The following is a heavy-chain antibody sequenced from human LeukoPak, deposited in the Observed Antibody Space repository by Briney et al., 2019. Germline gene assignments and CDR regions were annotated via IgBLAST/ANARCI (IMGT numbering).Heavy chain of an antibody. D-gene: IGHD6-6*01. V-gene: IGHV1-2*02. Sequence: ASVKVSCKASGYTFTGYYMHWVRQAPGQGPEWMGWINPNSGGTNYAQKFQGRVTMTRDTSISTAYMELSRLRSDDTAVYYCARVLYESIAARPRFDAFDIWGQGTMVTVSS. CDR2: INPNSGGT. J-gene: IGHJ3*02. CDR1: GYTFTGYY. CDR3: ARVLYESIAARPRFDAFDI.